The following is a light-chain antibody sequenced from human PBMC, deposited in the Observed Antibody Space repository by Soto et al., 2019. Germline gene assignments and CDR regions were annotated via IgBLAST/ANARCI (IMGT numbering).Light chain of an antibody. CDR3: QQYNNWPRT. V-gene: IGKV3-15*01. Sequence: EVVMTQSPATLSVSPGERATLSCRASQNVNSNLAWYQQKPGQAPRLLISGASTRASGVPSRFSGSGSGTECTLTISGLQSEDFAVYYCQQYNNWPRTFGQGTNLEI. CDR2: GAS. J-gene: IGKJ2*01. CDR1: QNVNSN.